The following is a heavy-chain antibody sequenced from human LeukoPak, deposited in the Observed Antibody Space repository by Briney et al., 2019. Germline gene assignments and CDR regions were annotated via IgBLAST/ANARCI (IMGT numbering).Heavy chain of an antibody. V-gene: IGHV1-18*01. J-gene: IGHJ3*02. Sequence: ASVTVSCKASGYTFTSYGISWVRQAPGQGLEWMGWISAYNGNTNYAQKLQGRVTMTTDTSTSTAYMELRSLRSDDTAVYYCARATGSGSYSAFDIWGQGTMVTVSS. CDR2: ISAYNGNT. CDR1: GYTFTSYG. CDR3: ARATGSGSYSAFDI. D-gene: IGHD1-26*01.